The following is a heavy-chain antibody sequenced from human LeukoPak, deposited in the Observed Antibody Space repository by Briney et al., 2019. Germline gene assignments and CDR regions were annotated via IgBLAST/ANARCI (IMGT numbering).Heavy chain of an antibody. D-gene: IGHD5-12*01. CDR1: GFTFSSYA. CDR2: ISYDGSNK. J-gene: IGHJ4*02. CDR3: ARDSPGYGGTVFDY. V-gene: IGHV3-30-3*01. Sequence: GGSLRLSCAASGFTFSSYAMHWVRQAPGKGLEWVAVISYDGSNKYYADSVRGRFTISRDNSKNTLYLQMNSLRAEDTAVYYCARDSPGYGGTVFDYWGQGTLVTVSS.